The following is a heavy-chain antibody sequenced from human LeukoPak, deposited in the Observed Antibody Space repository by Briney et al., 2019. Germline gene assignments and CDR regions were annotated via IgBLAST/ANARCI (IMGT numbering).Heavy chain of an antibody. Sequence: ASVKVSCKASGYTFTSYGISWVRQAPGQGLEWMGWISAYNGNTNYAQKLQGRVTMTTDTSTSTAYMELRSLRSDDTAVYYCARARGYCSSTSCYTEDYWGQGTLVTVSS. D-gene: IGHD2-2*02. CDR1: GYTFTSYG. CDR2: ISAYNGNT. J-gene: IGHJ4*02. CDR3: ARARGYCSSTSCYTEDY. V-gene: IGHV1-18*01.